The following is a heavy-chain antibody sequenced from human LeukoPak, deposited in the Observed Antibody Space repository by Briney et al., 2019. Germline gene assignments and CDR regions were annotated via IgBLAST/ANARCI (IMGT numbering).Heavy chain of an antibody. Sequence: ASVTVSCKASVYTFTIYYMHWVRHAPGQGLEWMGIINPSGGSTSYAQKFQGRVTMTRDTSTSTVYMELSSLRSEDTAVYYCAREGIAVAGILDYFDYWGQGTLVTVSA. CDR1: VYTFTIYY. J-gene: IGHJ4*02. V-gene: IGHV1-46*01. CDR2: INPSGGST. CDR3: AREGIAVAGILDYFDY. D-gene: IGHD6-19*01.